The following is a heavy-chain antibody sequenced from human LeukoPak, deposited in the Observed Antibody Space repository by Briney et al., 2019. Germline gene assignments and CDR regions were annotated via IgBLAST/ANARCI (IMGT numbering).Heavy chain of an antibody. CDR2: IRFDGSNK. CDR3: AKSAVRGLPVLGN. Sequence: GGSLRLSCAASGFIFSAYGMHWVRQAPGKGLEWVAFIRFDGSNKFYADFVKGRFTISRDNSKNTVFIQMNSLRPEDTAVYYCAKSAVRGLPVLGNWGQGTLVTVSS. V-gene: IGHV3-30*02. CDR1: GFIFSAYG. J-gene: IGHJ4*02. D-gene: IGHD2-21*02.